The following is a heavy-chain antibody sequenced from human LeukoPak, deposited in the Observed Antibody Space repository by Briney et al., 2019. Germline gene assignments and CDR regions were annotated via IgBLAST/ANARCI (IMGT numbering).Heavy chain of an antibody. J-gene: IGHJ3*02. CDR3: ARGLWVWGSGDYYRPFDI. V-gene: IGHV4-59*01. CDR2: IYYSGST. Sequence: PSETLSLTCTVSGGSISSYYWSWIRQPPGKGLEWIGYIYYSGSTNYNPSLKSRVTISVDTSKNQFSLKLSSVTAADTAVYYCARGLWVWGSGDYYRPFDIWGQGTMVTVSS. CDR1: GGSISSYY. D-gene: IGHD3-10*01.